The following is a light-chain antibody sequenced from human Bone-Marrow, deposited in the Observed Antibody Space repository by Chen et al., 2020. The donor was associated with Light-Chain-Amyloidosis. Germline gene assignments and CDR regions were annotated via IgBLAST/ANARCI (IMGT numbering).Light chain of an antibody. CDR2: GNN. Sequence: QSVLPPAPSASGTPGTRVTIFCSGSSSNIGSNAVSWYQHLPGTAPKFLIFGNNQRPSGVPDRFSVSKSGTSASLAISGLQSEDEADYYCAAWDDSLHLWVFGGGTKLTVL. V-gene: IGLV1-44*01. J-gene: IGLJ3*02. CDR1: SSNIGSNA. CDR3: AAWDDSLHLWV.